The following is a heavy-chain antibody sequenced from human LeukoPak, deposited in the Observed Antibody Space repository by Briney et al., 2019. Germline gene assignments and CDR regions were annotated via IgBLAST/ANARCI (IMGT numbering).Heavy chain of an antibody. J-gene: IGHJ6*03. V-gene: IGHV3-23*01. CDR2: ISGSGGST. CDR3: AKSPVATYYYYTDV. Sequence: GGTLRLSCAASGFTFSSYGMSWVRQAPGKGLEWVSAISGSGGSTYYADSVKGRFTISRDNSKNTLYLQMNSLRAEDTAVYYCAKSPVATYYYYTDVWGKGTTVTISS. D-gene: IGHD5-12*01. CDR1: GFTFSSYG.